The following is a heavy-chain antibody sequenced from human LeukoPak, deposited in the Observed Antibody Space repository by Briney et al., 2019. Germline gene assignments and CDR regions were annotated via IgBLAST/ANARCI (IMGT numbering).Heavy chain of an antibody. CDR3: ASLYCSSNSCYMEYYYMDV. CDR1: DGSISSSSYY. CDR2: IYYSGST. Sequence: SETLSLTCTVSDGSISSSSYYWGWIRQPPGKGLEWIGSIYYSGSTYYKPSLKSRVTISVDTSKNQFSLKLSSVTAADTAVYYCASLYCSSNSCYMEYYYMDVWGKGTTVTVSS. D-gene: IGHD2-2*02. V-gene: IGHV4-39*07. J-gene: IGHJ6*03.